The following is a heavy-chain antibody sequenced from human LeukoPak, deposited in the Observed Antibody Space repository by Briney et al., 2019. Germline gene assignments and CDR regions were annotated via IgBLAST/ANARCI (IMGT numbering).Heavy chain of an antibody. CDR3: ASPQPGAAGRQVDY. V-gene: IGHV1-8*01. Sequence: ASVTVSCKASGYTFTSYDINWVRQATGQGLEWMGWMNPNSGNTGYAQKFQGRVTMTRNTSISTAYMELSSLRSEDTAVYYCASPQPGAAGRQVDYWGQGTLVTVSS. CDR2: MNPNSGNT. D-gene: IGHD6-13*01. CDR1: GYTFTSYD. J-gene: IGHJ4*02.